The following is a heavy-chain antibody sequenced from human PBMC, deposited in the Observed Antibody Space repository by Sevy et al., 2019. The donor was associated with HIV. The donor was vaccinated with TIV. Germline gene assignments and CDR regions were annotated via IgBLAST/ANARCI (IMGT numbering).Heavy chain of an antibody. CDR1: GGYFSGYY. D-gene: IGHD6-19*01. Sequence: SETLSLTCAVYGGYFSGYYWSWIRQPPGKGLEWIGEINDSGSTNYNPTLKSRVTISVDTSKNQFSLKLSSVTAADTAVYYCARYRVAGNFDYWGQGTLVTVSS. CDR3: ARYRVAGNFDY. CDR2: INDSGST. V-gene: IGHV4-34*01. J-gene: IGHJ4*02.